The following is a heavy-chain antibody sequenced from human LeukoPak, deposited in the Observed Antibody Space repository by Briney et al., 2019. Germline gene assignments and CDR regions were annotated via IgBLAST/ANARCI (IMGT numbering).Heavy chain of an antibody. CDR3: AREGEDCSSTSCYRWFDP. Sequence: SETLSLTCTVSGGSISSGSYYWSWIRQPAGKGLEWIGRIYTSGSTNYNPSLKSRVTISVDTSKNQFSLKLSSVTAADTAVYYCAREGEDCSSTSCYRWFDPWGQGTLVTVSS. CDR1: GGSISSGSYY. CDR2: IYTSGST. D-gene: IGHD2-2*01. V-gene: IGHV4-61*02. J-gene: IGHJ5*02.